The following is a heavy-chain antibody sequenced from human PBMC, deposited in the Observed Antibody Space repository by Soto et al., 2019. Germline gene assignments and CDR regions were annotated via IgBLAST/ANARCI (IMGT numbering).Heavy chain of an antibody. CDR1: GYTLNTYD. D-gene: IGHD1-1*01. V-gene: IGHV1-3*01. CDR2: ITAANEDT. CDR3: ARPGRWNGLEYGLDF. Sequence: QGQLVQSGADVKKPGASVKISCKASGYTLNTYDLHWVRPAPGQSLEGMGRITAANEDTKCSQKVQGRVTMSWDTAATRGYLEMDGLRSEDKAVYYCARPGRWNGLEYGLDFWGQGTTV. J-gene: IGHJ6*02.